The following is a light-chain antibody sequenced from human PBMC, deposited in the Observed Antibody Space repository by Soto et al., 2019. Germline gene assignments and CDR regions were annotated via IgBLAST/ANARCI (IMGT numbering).Light chain of an antibody. CDR2: ATS. Sequence: EIVLTQSPATLSVSPGERATLSCRASQNVGNNFAWYQQKPDQAPRLLIFATSTRATGVPARFSGSGSGTEFTLTISSLQSEDFAGYYCQQYGDWPLTFGGGAKVEIE. V-gene: IGKV3-15*01. CDR1: QNVGNN. J-gene: IGKJ4*01. CDR3: QQYGDWPLT.